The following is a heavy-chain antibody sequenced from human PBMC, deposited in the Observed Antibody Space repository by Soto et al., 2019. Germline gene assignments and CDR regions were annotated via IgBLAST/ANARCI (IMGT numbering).Heavy chain of an antibody. V-gene: IGHV3-23*01. J-gene: IGHJ4*02. CDR3: AKALRYYYDSSGYLGYFDY. CDR1: GFTISSYA. D-gene: IGHD3-22*01. CDR2: IIGSGGST. Sequence: EVQLLESGGGLVQPGGSLRLSCAATGFTISSYAMSWVRQAPGKGLEWASAIIGSGGSTYYADSVKGRFTISRDNSKNTLYLQMNSLGAEYTAVYYCAKALRYYYDSSGYLGYFDYWGQGTLVTVSS.